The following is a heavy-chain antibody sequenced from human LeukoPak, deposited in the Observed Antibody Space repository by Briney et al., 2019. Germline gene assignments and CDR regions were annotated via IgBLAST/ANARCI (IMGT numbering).Heavy chain of an antibody. D-gene: IGHD5-24*01. CDR2: IYTSGST. CDR1: GGSFSGYY. V-gene: IGHV4-59*10. CDR3: ARGGDGPRFDP. J-gene: IGHJ5*02. Sequence: SETLSLTCAVYGGSFSGYYWSWIRQPAGKGLEWIGRIYTSGSTNYNPSLKSRVTISVDTSKNQFSLKLSSVTAADTAVYYCARGGDGPRFDPWGQGTLVTVSS.